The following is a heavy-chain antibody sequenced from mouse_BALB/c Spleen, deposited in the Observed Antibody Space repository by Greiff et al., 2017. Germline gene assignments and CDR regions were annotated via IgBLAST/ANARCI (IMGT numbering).Heavy chain of an antibody. V-gene: IGHV5-6-5*01. CDR2: ISSGGST. CDR1: GFTFSSYA. J-gene: IGHJ2*01. CDR3: ASGRRSGYLDY. Sequence: EVKLVESGGGLVKPGGSLKLSCAASGFTFSSYAMSWVRQTPEKRLEWVASISSGGSTYYPDSVKGRFTISRDNARNILYLQMSSLRSEDTAMYYCASGRRSGYLDYWGQGTTLTVSS.